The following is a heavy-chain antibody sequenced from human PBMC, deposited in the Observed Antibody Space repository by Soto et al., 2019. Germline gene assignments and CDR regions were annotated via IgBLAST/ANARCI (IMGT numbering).Heavy chain of an antibody. Sequence: SVKVSCKASGGTFSSYAISWVRQAPGQGLEWMGGIIPIFGTANYAQKFQGRVTITADESTSTAYMELSSLRSEDTAVYYCARDFRGGSVVVPAARERLPEYYYGMDVWGQGTTVTV. D-gene: IGHD2-2*01. J-gene: IGHJ6*02. CDR1: GGTFSSYA. CDR3: ARDFRGGSVVVPAARERLPEYYYGMDV. CDR2: IIPIFGTA. V-gene: IGHV1-69*13.